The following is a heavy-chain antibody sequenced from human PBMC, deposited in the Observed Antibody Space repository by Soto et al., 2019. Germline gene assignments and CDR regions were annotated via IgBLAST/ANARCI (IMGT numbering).Heavy chain of an antibody. CDR1: GFTFSSYA. CDR2: ISYDGSNK. J-gene: IGHJ4*02. Sequence: GGSLRLSCAASGFTFSSYAMHWVRQAPGKGLEWVAVISYDGSNKYYADSVKGRFTISRDNSKNTLYLQMNSLRAEDTAVYYCARDDPMIVVVIPSAPDYWGQGTLVTVS. D-gene: IGHD3-22*01. V-gene: IGHV3-30-3*01. CDR3: ARDDPMIVVVIPSAPDY.